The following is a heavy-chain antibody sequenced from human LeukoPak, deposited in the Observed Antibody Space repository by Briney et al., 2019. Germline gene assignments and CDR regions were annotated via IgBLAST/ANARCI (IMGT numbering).Heavy chain of an antibody. J-gene: IGHJ6*02. V-gene: IGHV3-9*01. CDR2: ISWNSGSI. Sequence: GGSLRLSCAASGFTFDDYAMPWVRQAPGKGLEWASGISWNSGSIGYADSVKGRFTISRDNAKNSLYLQMNSLRAEDTAVYYCARETSGSYGMDVWGQGTTVTVSS. D-gene: IGHD3-10*01. CDR3: ARETSGSYGMDV. CDR1: GFTFDDYA.